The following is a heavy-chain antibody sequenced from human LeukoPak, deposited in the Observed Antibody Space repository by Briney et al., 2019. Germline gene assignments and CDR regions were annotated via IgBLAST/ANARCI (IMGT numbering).Heavy chain of an antibody. D-gene: IGHD3-22*01. CDR3: ARHSSGYPRPYYFDY. J-gene: IGHJ4*02. CDR1: GGTFSSYA. Sequence: SVKVSCKASGGTFSSYAISWVRQAPGQGLEWMGGIIPIFGTANYAQKFQGRVTITTDESTSTAYMELSSLRSEDTAVYYCARHSSGYPRPYYFDYWGQGTLVTVSS. V-gene: IGHV1-69*05. CDR2: IIPIFGTA.